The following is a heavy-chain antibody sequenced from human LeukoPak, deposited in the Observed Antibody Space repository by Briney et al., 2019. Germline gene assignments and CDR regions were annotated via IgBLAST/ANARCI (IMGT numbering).Heavy chain of an antibody. Sequence: GGSLRLSCAASGFTFSSYGMHWVRQAPGKGLEWVAVIWYDGSNKYYADSVKGRFTISRDNSKNTLYLQMNSLRAEDTAVYYCARDPTAYYDSSGYYLNTIDYWGQGTLVTVSS. V-gene: IGHV3-33*01. CDR2: IWYDGSNK. CDR1: GFTFSSYG. D-gene: IGHD3-22*01. CDR3: ARDPTAYYDSSGYYLNTIDY. J-gene: IGHJ4*02.